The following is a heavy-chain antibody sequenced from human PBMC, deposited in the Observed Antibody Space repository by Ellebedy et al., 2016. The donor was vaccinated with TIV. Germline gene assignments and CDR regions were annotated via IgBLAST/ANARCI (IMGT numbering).Heavy chain of an antibody. CDR3: ARVVQWLDRNYFDY. CDR1: GGSISSSNW. Sequence: MPSETLSLTCAVSGGSISSSNWWSWVRQPPGKGLEWIGEIYHSGSTNYNPSLKSRVTISVDKSKNQFSLKLSSVTAADTAVYYCARVVQWLDRNYFDYWGQGTLVTVSS. J-gene: IGHJ4*02. D-gene: IGHD6-19*01. V-gene: IGHV4-4*02. CDR2: IYHSGST.